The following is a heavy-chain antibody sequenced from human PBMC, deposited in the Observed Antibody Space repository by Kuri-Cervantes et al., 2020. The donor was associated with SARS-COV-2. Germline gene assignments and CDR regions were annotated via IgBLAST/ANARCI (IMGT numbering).Heavy chain of an antibody. CDR1: GFTFSNAW. CDR2: IKHDGSET. Sequence: GESLKISWAASGFTFSNAWMSWVRQAPGKGLEWVANIKHDGSETHYVDSVKGRFTTSRDNAKKLLYLQMHSLRADDTAVYYCASERAGPRGGFDSWGPGTLVTVSS. J-gene: IGHJ4*02. CDR3: ASERAGPRGGFDS. D-gene: IGHD2-15*01. V-gene: IGHV3-7*01.